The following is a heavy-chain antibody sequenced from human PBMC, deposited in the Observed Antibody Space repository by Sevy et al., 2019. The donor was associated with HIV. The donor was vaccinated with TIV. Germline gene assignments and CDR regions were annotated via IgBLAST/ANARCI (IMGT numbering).Heavy chain of an antibody. Sequence: ASVKVSCKVSGGSFSNSDVLWVRQAPGQGLEWMGRIIPRFGTANYAPRFQGRVTITADESTRTVFMELSRLRSEDTALFYCARVGGAREGYDYVGSAFIDHWGQGTLVTVSS. V-gene: IGHV1-69*13. J-gene: IGHJ4*02. CDR1: GGSFSNSD. CDR2: IIPRFGTA. D-gene: IGHD3-16*01. CDR3: ARVGGAREGYDYVGSAFIDH.